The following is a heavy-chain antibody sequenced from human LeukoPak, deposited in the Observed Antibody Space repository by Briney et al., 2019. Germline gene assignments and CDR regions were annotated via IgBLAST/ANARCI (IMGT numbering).Heavy chain of an antibody. CDR2: IIPSGSTT. CDR1: GNNFRNYY. Sequence: ASVKVSCKASGNNFRNYYMHWVRQAPGQGPAWMGIIIPSGSTTGYAQNFEGRVTMSRDTSTNTVYLKLRSLRSEDTAVYYCAGSISRGWTKGWFDPWGQGTLVTVSS. CDR3: AGSISRGWTKGWFDP. D-gene: IGHD6-19*01. V-gene: IGHV1-46*01. J-gene: IGHJ5*02.